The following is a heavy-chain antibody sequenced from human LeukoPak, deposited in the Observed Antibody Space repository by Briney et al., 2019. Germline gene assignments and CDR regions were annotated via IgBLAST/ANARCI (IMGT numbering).Heavy chain of an antibody. Sequence: ASVTVSCKASGYTFTGYYMHWVRQAPGQGLEWMGWINPNSGNTGYAQKFQGRVTITRNTSISTAYMELSSLRSEDTAVYYCARETWIQLWSKVELHFDYWGQGTLVTVSS. J-gene: IGHJ4*02. CDR1: GYTFTGYY. CDR2: INPNSGNT. CDR3: ARETWIQLWSKVELHFDY. V-gene: IGHV1-8*03. D-gene: IGHD5-18*01.